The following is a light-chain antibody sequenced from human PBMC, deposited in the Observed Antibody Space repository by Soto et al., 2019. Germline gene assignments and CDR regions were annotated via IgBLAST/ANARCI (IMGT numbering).Light chain of an antibody. CDR3: QQYNSYSQWP. CDR1: QSISTL. J-gene: IGKJ1*01. Sequence: IRMTQSPSTLSASVGDRVTITCRASQSISTLLAWYQQKPGKAPELLISDASSLESGVPSRFSGSVSGAEFTLTISSLQPDYFASYYCQQYNSYSQWPFGQGTKVDIK. V-gene: IGKV1-5*01. CDR2: DAS.